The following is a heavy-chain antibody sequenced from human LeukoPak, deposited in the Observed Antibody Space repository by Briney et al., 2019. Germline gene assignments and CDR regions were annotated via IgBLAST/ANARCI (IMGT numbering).Heavy chain of an antibody. CDR3: ARGRGSSRYYFDY. V-gene: IGHV3-23*01. Sequence: GGSLRLSCAASGFTFGSYAMGWVRQAPGKGLEWVSAVSASGPNTYYADSVKGRFTVSRDNSKNTLYLQMSSLRAEDTAVYYCARGRGSSRYYFDYWGRGTLVTVSS. CDR2: VSASGPNT. J-gene: IGHJ4*02. CDR1: GFTFGSYA. D-gene: IGHD1-26*01.